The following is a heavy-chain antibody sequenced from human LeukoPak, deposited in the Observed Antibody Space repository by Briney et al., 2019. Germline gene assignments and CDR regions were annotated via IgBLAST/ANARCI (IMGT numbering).Heavy chain of an antibody. CDR2: IWYDGSNT. D-gene: IGHD1-1*01. J-gene: IGHJ4*02. CDR3: ARDLEIGSSSYYFDY. V-gene: IGHV3-33*01. Sequence: GGSLRLSCAGSGFTFSSYGMHGLRQAPGKGLEWVAIIWYDGSNTYYVDSVRGRFTISRDSSKNTLYLQVNSLRAEDTAMYYCARDLEIGSSSYYFDYWGQGTLVTVSS. CDR1: GFTFSSYG.